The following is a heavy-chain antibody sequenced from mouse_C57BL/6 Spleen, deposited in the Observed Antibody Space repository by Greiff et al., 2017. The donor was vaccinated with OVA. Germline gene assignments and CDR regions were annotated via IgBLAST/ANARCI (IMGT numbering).Heavy chain of an antibody. V-gene: IGHV1-82*01. Sequence: VQLQQSGPELVKPGASVKISCKASGYAFSSSWMNWVKQRPGKGLGWIGRIYPGDGDTNYNGKFKGKATLTADKSSSTAYMQLSSLTSEDSAVYFCAREGYYGNYDYAMDYWGQGTSVTVSS. CDR2: IYPGDGDT. CDR3: AREGYYGNYDYAMDY. CDR1: GYAFSSSW. D-gene: IGHD2-1*01. J-gene: IGHJ4*01.